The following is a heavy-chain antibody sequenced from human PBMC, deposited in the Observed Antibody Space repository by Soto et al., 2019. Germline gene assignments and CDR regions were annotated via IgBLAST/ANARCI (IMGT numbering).Heavy chain of an antibody. CDR3: ARDSGYGSGASGNHYLDY. D-gene: IGHD3-10*01. V-gene: IGHV3-11*04. J-gene: IGHJ4*01. CDR2: ISSSGRTF. Sequence: GGSLRLSCAASGFTFSDNYMNWIRQAPGKGLEWVSYISSSGRTFLYMDSVKGRFTISRDNAKNSLYLRMDSLRVEDTAIYYCARDSGYGSGASGNHYLDYWGHGTPVTVSS. CDR1: GFTFSDNY.